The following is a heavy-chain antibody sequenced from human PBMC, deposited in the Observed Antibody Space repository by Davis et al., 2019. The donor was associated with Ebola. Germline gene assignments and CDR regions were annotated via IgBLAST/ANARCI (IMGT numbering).Heavy chain of an antibody. CDR2: IGNTGGSI. CDR1: GFTFRSSA. CDR3: ARVLVVTNYYFYGMDV. V-gene: IGHV3-23*01. J-gene: IGHJ6*02. Sequence: GESLKISCAASGFTFRSSAMSWGRQAPGKGLEWVSSIGNTGGSIYYADSVNGRFTISRDNSKNTLYLQMNSLRPEDTAVYYCARVLVVTNYYFYGMDVWGQGTTVTVSS. D-gene: IGHD2-21*02.